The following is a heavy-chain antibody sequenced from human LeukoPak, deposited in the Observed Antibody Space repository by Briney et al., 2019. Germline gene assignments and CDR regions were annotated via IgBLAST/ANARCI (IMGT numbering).Heavy chain of an antibody. CDR1: GFTFSSYA. CDR3: AKSSSGLGRNEYFDL. J-gene: IGHJ2*01. V-gene: IGHV3-23*01. Sequence: QPGGSLILSCAASGFTFSSYAMSWVRQAPGKGLEWVSALSGGGGDTFYTDSVKGRVTISRDDSKTTLYLQMSSLSAADAAIYFCAKSSSGLGRNEYFDLWGRGTLVTVSS. CDR2: LSGGGGDT. D-gene: IGHD2-8*01.